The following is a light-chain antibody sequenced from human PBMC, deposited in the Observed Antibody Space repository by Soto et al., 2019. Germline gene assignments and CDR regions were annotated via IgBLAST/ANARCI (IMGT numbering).Light chain of an antibody. Sequence: EIVLTQSPGTLSLSPGERATHSCRASQSVSSNYLAWYQQKPGQAPRLLIYGASRGAAGIPDRFSGSGSGTDFTLTINRPEPEDFAVYFCQQYGRSPMFTFGQGTKLEIK. CDR3: QQYGRSPMFT. CDR1: QSVSSNY. J-gene: IGKJ2*01. CDR2: GAS. V-gene: IGKV3-20*01.